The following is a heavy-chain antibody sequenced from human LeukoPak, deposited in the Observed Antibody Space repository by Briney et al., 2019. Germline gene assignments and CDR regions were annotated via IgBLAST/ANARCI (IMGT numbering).Heavy chain of an antibody. CDR1: RYTFTIYA. D-gene: IGHD3-9*01. J-gene: IGHJ4*02. CDR2: ISADNSNP. Sequence: GAAVKVSSTASRYTFTIYAIRWVGQAPGQGLEWRGWISADNSNPNYEQNLQGRVTMPTHTSTSAAYTALSSLRSDDPAVHSCPRDSPLYDMLTAPPFDYWGQGTLVTVSS. CDR3: PRDSPLYDMLTAPPFDY. V-gene: IGHV1-18*01.